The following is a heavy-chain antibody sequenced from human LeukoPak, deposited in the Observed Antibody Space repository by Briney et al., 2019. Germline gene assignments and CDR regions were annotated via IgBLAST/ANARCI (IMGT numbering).Heavy chain of an antibody. CDR2: INHSGST. CDR1: GGSFSGYY. V-gene: IGHV4-34*01. CDR3: ASSSWYSALGY. J-gene: IGHJ4*02. Sequence: SETLSLTCAVYGGSFSGYYWSWIRQPPGKGLEWIGEINHSGSTNYNPSLKSRVTILVDTSKNQFSLKLSSVTAADTAVYYCASSSWYSALGYWGQGTLVTASS. D-gene: IGHD6-13*01.